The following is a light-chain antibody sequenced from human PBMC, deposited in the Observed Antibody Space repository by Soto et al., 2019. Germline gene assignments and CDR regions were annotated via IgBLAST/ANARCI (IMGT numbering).Light chain of an antibody. Sequence: QSALTQPASVSGSPGQSITISCTGTSSDVGGYNYVSWHQQHPGKAPKLMIYDVSNRPSGVSNRFSGSKSGNTASLTISGLQAEDEADYYCCSYASSGTLVFGTGTKLTVL. CDR3: CSYASSGTLV. J-gene: IGLJ1*01. V-gene: IGLV2-14*01. CDR2: DVS. CDR1: SSDVGGYNY.